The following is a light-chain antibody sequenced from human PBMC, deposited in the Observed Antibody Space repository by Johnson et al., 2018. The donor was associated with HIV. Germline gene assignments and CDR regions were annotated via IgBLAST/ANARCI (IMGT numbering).Light chain of an antibody. V-gene: IGLV1-51*01. J-gene: IGLJ1*01. CDR3: GTWDSSRGGRV. Sequence: QSVLTQPPSVSAAPGQKVTISCSGSSSNIGNNYVSWYQQLPGTAPKLLIYDNNKRPSGIPDRFSGSKSGTSATLGITGLQTGDEADYYCGTWDSSRGGRVFGTGTKVTVL. CDR2: DNN. CDR1: SSNIGNNY.